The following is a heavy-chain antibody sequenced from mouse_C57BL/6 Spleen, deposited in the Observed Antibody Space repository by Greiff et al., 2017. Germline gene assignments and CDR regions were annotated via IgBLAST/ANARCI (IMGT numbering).Heavy chain of an antibody. CDR1: GYTFTDYY. D-gene: IGHD6-2*01. V-gene: IGHV1-76*01. CDR3: ARYLWDY. CDR2: IYPGSGNT. Sequence: VKLMESGAELVRPGASVKLSCKASGYTFTDYYINWVKQRPGQGLEWIARIYPGSGNTYYNEKFKGKATLTAEKSSSTAYMQLSSLTSEDSAVYFCARYLWDYWGQGTSVTVSS. J-gene: IGHJ4*01.